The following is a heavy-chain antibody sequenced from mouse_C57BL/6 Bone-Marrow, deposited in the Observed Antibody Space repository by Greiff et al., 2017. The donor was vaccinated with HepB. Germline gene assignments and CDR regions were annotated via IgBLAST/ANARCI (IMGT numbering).Heavy chain of an antibody. CDR1: GYTFTSYW. CDR2: IYPGNSDT. D-gene: IGHD1-1*01. Sequence: VQLKQSGTVLARPGASVKMSCKTSGYTFTSYWMHWVKQRPGQGLEWIGAIYPGNSDTSYNQKFKGKAKLTAVTSASTAYMELSSLTNEDSAVYYCTRSPAYYYGSSRAGYAMDYWGQGTSVTVSS. J-gene: IGHJ4*01. V-gene: IGHV1-5*01. CDR3: TRSPAYYYGSSRAGYAMDY.